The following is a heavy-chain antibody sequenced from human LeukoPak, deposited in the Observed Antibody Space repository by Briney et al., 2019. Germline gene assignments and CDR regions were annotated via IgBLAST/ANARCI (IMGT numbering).Heavy chain of an antibody. J-gene: IGHJ4*02. CDR2: TWFDGCSE. D-gene: IGHD1-1*01. Sequence: GGSETLSCATSGFTFSNFAMHWVRQTPGKGLEWVALTWFDGCSEYYADSVKGRFTISRDNSKNTLHLQMSSLRAEETAVYFYAKDSGTTGIQRPFDKWGQGTLVAVSS. V-gene: IGHV3-33*06. CDR3: AKDSGTTGIQRPFDK. CDR1: GFTFSNFA.